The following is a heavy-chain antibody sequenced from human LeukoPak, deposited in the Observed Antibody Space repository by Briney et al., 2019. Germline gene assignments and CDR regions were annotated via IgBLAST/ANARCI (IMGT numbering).Heavy chain of an antibody. J-gene: IGHJ5*02. Sequence: RPSETLSLTCTVSGDSISSSSDYWGWIRQPPGKGLEWIGSIYYSGSTHYNPALKSRVTISADTSKNEFSLKLSSVTAADTAVYYCARHEKGYCSSTSCFASRWFDPWGQGTLVTVSS. CDR1: GDSISSSSDY. CDR3: ARHEKGYCSSTSCFASRWFDP. D-gene: IGHD2-2*01. CDR2: IYYSGST. V-gene: IGHV4-39*01.